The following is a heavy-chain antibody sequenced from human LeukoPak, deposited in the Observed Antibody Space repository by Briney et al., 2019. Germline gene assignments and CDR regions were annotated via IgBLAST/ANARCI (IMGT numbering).Heavy chain of an antibody. V-gene: IGHV4-61*01. J-gene: IGHJ5*02. D-gene: IGHD2-2*01. CDR2: IYYRGST. CDR1: GGSFSSGLHY. Sequence: PSETLSLTCTVSGGSFSSGLHYWNWIRQPPGKGLEWIGYIYYRGSTDYNPSLKSRVTMSVDTSKNQFSLKLRSVTAADTAVYYCARDSHFCSGISCDLGWFDPWGQGTLVTVSS. CDR3: ARDSHFCSGISCDLGWFDP.